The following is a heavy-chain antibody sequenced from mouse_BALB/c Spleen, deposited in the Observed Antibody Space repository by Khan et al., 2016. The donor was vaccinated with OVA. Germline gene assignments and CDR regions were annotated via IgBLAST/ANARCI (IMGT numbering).Heavy chain of an antibody. CDR1: GFTFTDYY. CDR3: AREGDGGGVAY. Sequence: EVELVESGGGFMQPGGSLKLSCATSGFTFTDYYMYWVRQTPERRLAWVAYISNSGTTHYYPATVRGRFTIYRNKAKNTQDLQMSPLKSEATAMYYCAREGDGGGVAYWGQGTLVTVSA. J-gene: IGHJ3*01. D-gene: IGHD1-1*02. CDR2: ISNSGTTH. V-gene: IGHV5-12*02.